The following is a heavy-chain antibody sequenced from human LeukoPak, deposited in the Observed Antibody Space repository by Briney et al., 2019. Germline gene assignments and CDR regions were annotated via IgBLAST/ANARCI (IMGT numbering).Heavy chain of an antibody. Sequence: SETLSLTCAVYGGSFSGYYWSWIRQPPGKGLEWIGEINHSGSTNYNPSLKSRVTISVDTSKNQFSLKLSSVTAADTAVYYCARNPPDYDFWSGYYTPSFDYWGQGTLVTVSS. D-gene: IGHD3-3*01. CDR3: ARNPPDYDFWSGYYTPSFDY. V-gene: IGHV4-34*01. CDR1: GGSFSGYY. CDR2: INHSGST. J-gene: IGHJ4*02.